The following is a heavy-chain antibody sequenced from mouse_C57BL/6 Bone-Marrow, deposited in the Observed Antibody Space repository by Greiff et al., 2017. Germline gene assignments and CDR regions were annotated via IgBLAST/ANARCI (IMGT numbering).Heavy chain of an antibody. CDR1: GYTFTSYW. D-gene: IGHD1-1*01. V-gene: IGHV1-53*01. J-gene: IGHJ4*01. Sequence: QVQLQQHGTELVKPGASVKLSCKASGYTFTSYWMHWVKQRPGQGLEWIGNINPSNGGTNYNEKFKGKATLTVDKSSSTAYMQLSSLTSEDSAVYYCASPIYYGAMDYWGQGTSVTVSS. CDR3: ASPIYYGAMDY. CDR2: INPSNGGT.